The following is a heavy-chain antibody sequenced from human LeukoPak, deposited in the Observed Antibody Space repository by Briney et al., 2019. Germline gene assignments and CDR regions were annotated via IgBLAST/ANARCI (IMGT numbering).Heavy chain of an antibody. CDR3: ATLGYDSSGFYRNFDY. J-gene: IGHJ4*02. Sequence: GASVRVSCKASGYTFTSHDINWVRQAAGQGLEWMGWMNPNSGSTGYAQKFQGRVTMTRNTSISTAYMELSSLRSEDTALYYCATLGYDSSGFYRNFDYWGQGTLVTVSS. CDR2: MNPNSGST. D-gene: IGHD3-22*01. CDR1: GYTFTSHD. V-gene: IGHV1-8*01.